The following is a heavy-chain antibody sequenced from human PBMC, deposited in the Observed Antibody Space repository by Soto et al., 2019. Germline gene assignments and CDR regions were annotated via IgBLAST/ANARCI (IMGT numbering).Heavy chain of an antibody. CDR2: ISGSGGTT. Sequence: EVQLLESGGGRVQPGRSRRLSFAASGFTFSNYAMSWVRQAPGQGLDWVSAISGSGGTTYYADPVKGRFTISRDNPKNTLFLQMNSLRAEDAAVYYCAKFFVETGSNSGWPWSFHYWGQGTLVTVSS. J-gene: IGHJ4*02. CDR1: GFTFSNYA. V-gene: IGHV3-23*01. D-gene: IGHD6-25*01. CDR3: AKFFVETGSNSGWPWSFHY.